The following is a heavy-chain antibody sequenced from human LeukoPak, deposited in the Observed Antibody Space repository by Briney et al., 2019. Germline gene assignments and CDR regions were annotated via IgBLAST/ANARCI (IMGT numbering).Heavy chain of an antibody. J-gene: IGHJ4*02. CDR2: IYSGGST. V-gene: IGHV3-53*04. CDR1: GFTVSSNY. D-gene: IGHD1-26*01. Sequence: TGGSLRLSCAAYGFTVSSNYMSWVRQAPGKGLEWVSVIYSGGSTYYADSVKGRFPISRHNSKNTLYLQMNSLRAEETAVYYCARGGQWEPPDCWGQGTLVTVSS. CDR3: ARGGQWEPPDC.